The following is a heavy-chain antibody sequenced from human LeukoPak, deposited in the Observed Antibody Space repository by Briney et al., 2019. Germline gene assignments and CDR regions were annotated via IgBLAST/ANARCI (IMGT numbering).Heavy chain of an antibody. CDR2: INPNSGGT. J-gene: IGHJ6*02. CDR3: ARAWAGAYYYYGMDV. CDR1: GYTFTGYY. D-gene: IGHD3-10*01. Sequence: ASVKVSCKASGYTFTGYYMHWVRQAPGQGLEWMGRINPNSGGTNYAQKFQGRVTMTRDTSISTAHMELSRLRSDDTAVYYCARAWAGAYYYYGMDVWGQGTTVTVSS. V-gene: IGHV1-2*06.